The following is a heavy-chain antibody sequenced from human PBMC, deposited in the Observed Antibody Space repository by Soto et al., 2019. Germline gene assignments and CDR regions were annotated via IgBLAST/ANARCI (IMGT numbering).Heavy chain of an antibody. Sequence: SETLSLTCAVSGYSISSGYYWGWIRQPPGKGLEWIGSIYHSGSTYYNPSLKSRVTISVDTSKNQFSLKLSSVTAADTAVYYCARGGGMNNWNYYFDYWGQGTLVTVSS. CDR1: GYSISSGYY. CDR3: ARGGGMNNWNYYFDY. CDR2: IYHSGST. V-gene: IGHV4-38-2*01. J-gene: IGHJ4*02. D-gene: IGHD1-7*01.